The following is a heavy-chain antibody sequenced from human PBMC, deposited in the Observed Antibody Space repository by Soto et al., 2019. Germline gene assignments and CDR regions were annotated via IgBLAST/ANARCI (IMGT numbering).Heavy chain of an antibody. J-gene: IGHJ6*02. CDR1: VGTFSSYA. Sequence: QVQLVQSGAEVKKPGSSVKVSCEASVGTFSSYAISWVRQTPGQGLEWMGGIIPISGTANYAQKFQGRVTITADESTSTAYMELSSLRSEDTAVYYCARSQGSSTSLEIYYYYYYGMDVWGQGTTVTVSS. CDR3: ARSQGSSTSLEIYYYYYYGMDV. V-gene: IGHV1-69*01. CDR2: IIPISGTA. D-gene: IGHD2-2*01.